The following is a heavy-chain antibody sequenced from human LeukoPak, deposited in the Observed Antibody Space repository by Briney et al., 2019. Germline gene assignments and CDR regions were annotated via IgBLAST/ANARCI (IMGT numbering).Heavy chain of an antibody. J-gene: IGHJ4*02. CDR2: ISSSGSTI. V-gene: IGHV3-11*04. Sequence: PSETLSLTCAVYGGSFSGYYMSWIRQAPGKGLEWVSYISSSGSTIYYADSVKGRFTISRDNAKNSLYLQMNSLRAEDTAVYYCARDPPDYWGQGTPVTVSS. CDR1: GGSFSGYY. CDR3: ARDPPDY.